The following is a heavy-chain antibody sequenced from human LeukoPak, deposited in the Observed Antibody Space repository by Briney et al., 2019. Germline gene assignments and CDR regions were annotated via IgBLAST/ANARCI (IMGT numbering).Heavy chain of an antibody. CDR1: GYTFTGYY. Sequence: ASVKVSCKASGYTFTGYYMHWVRQAPGQGLEWMGWINPNSGGTNYARKFQGRVTMTRDTPISTAYMELSRLRSDDTAVYYCARDIQLWYKDYYYYYGMDVWGQGTTVTVSS. CDR3: ARDIQLWYKDYYYYYGMDV. CDR2: INPNSGGT. V-gene: IGHV1-2*02. J-gene: IGHJ6*02. D-gene: IGHD5-18*01.